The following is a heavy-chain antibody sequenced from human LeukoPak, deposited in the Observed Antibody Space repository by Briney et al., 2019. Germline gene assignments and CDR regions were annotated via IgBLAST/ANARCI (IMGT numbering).Heavy chain of an antibody. CDR3: ASEYCSGGNCYFDY. Sequence: GESLKISCKGSEYSFATYWIGWVRQMPGQGLEWMGIFFPGDSDTRYSPSFQGQATISADKSISTAYLQWSSLKASDTAIYYCASEYCSGGNCYFDYWGQGTLVTVSS. V-gene: IGHV5-51*01. CDR1: EYSFATYW. CDR2: FFPGDSDT. D-gene: IGHD2-15*01. J-gene: IGHJ4*02.